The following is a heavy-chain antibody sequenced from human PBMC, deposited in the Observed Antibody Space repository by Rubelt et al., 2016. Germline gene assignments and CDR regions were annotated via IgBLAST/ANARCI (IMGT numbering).Heavy chain of an antibody. D-gene: IGHD6-6*01. CDR3: ARGYSSSSGSMDY. V-gene: IGHV3-33*08. J-gene: IGHJ4*02. Sequence: VQLVESGGGLVKPGGSLRLSCAASGFTFSNAWMSWVRQAPGMGLEWVAVIWYDGSKKHYADSVKGRFTISRDNSKNTLYLQMNSLRAEATAVYYCARGYSSSSGSMDYWGQGTLVTVSS. CDR1: GFTFSNAW. CDR2: IWYDGSKK.